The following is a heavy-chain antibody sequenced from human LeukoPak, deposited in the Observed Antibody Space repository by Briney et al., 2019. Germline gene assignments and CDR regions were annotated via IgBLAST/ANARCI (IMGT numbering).Heavy chain of an antibody. CDR2: INTNTGNP. D-gene: IGHD4-17*01. J-gene: IGHJ4*02. V-gene: IGHV7-4-1*02. CDR1: GGTFSSYA. CDR3: ARAPREGYGDYERSWDY. Sequence: ASVKVSCKASGGTFSSYAISWVRQAPGQGLEWMGWINTNTGNPTYAQGFTGRFVFSLDTSVSTAYLQISSLKAEDTAVYYCARAPREGYGDYERSWDYWGQGTLVTVSS.